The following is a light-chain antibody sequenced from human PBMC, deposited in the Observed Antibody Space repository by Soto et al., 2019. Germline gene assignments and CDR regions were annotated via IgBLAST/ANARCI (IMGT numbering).Light chain of an antibody. Sequence: QAVVTQPPSASGTPGQRVTISCSGSSSNIGRNYIYWYQQLPGTAPKLLIYRDDQRPAGVPDRFSGSKSGTSGSLAISGLRSEDEADYYCAAWDDSLGGLFGGGTKLTVL. CDR2: RDD. CDR3: AAWDDSLGGL. V-gene: IGLV1-47*01. J-gene: IGLJ3*02. CDR1: SSNIGRNY.